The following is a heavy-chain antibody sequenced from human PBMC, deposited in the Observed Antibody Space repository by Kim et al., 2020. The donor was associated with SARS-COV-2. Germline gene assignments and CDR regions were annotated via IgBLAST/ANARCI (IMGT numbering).Heavy chain of an antibody. J-gene: IGHJ2*01. V-gene: IGHV3-33*01. CDR2: IWYDGSNK. CDR1: GFTFSSYG. Sequence: GGSLRLSCAASGFTFSSYGMHWVRQAPGKGLEWVAVIWYDGSNKYYADSVKGRFTISRDNSKNTLYLQMNSLRAEDTAVYYCARETSRYSLADADWYFDLWGRGTLVTVSS. D-gene: IGHD2-15*01. CDR3: ARETSRYSLADADWYFDL.